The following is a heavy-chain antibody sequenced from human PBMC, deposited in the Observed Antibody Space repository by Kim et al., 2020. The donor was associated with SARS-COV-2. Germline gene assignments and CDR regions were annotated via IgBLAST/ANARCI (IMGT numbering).Heavy chain of an antibody. Sequence: SQTLSLTCAISGDRVSSNIAAWNWIRQSPSRGLEWLGRTYYRSKWYNDYAVSVKSRITINPDTSKNQFSLQLNSVTPEDTAVYHCARGDGFYDILTGYVRAETFDNWGQGTLVTVSS. J-gene: IGHJ4*02. D-gene: IGHD3-9*01. V-gene: IGHV6-1*01. CDR1: GDRVSSNIAA. CDR3: ARGDGFYDILTGYVRAETFDN. CDR2: TYYRSKWYN.